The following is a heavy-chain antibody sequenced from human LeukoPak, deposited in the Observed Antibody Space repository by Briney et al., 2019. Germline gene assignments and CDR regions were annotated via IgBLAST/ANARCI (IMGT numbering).Heavy chain of an antibody. Sequence: ASVKVSCKASGYTFTSYDINWVRRATGQGLEWMGWMNPNSGNTGYAQKFQGRVTMTRNTSISTAYMELSSLRSEDTAVYYCARAGGYCGRISCPYYFDYWGQGTLVTVSS. CDR1: GYTFTSYD. D-gene: IGHD2-15*01. J-gene: IGHJ4*02. CDR2: MNPNSGNT. V-gene: IGHV1-8*01. CDR3: ARAGGYCGRISCPYYFDY.